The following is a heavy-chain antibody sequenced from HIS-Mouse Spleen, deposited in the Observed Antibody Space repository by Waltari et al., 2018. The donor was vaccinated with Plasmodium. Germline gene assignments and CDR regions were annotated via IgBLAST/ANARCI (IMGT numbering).Heavy chain of an antibody. CDR1: GFTFSSYD. CDR3: ARKSRGHFDY. CDR2: IGTSGET. J-gene: IGHJ4*02. V-gene: IGHV3-13*01. Sequence: EVQLVESGGGLVQPGGSLRLSCAASGFTFSSYDMHWVRQVTGKGLEWGSVIGTSGETYYPGSVKGRFTISRENAKNSLYLQMNSLRAGDTAVYYCARKSRGHFDYWGQGTLVTVSS.